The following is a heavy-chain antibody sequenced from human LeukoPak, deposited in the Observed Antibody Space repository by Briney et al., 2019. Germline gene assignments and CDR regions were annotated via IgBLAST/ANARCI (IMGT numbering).Heavy chain of an antibody. CDR3: ARGSQIVVVPAAIFDP. J-gene: IGHJ5*02. CDR1: GYTFTGYY. Sequence: ASVKVSCKASGYTFTGYYMHWVRQAPGQGLEWMGWINPNSGGTNYAQKFQGRVTMTRDTSISTAYMELSRLRSDDTAVYHCARGSQIVVVPAAIFDPWGQGTLVTVSS. CDR2: INPNSGGT. V-gene: IGHV1-2*02. D-gene: IGHD2-2*01.